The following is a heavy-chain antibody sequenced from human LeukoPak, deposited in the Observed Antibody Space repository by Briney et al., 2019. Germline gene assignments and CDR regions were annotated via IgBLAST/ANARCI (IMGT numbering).Heavy chain of an antibody. Sequence: ASVKVSCKASGYTFTSYGINWVRQAPGQGLEGMGWISTYNGNANYAQKLQGRVTMTRDTSTRTAYMELRSLRSDDTAVYYCARGFWNDVKLPTTTGYYFDYGGEGTLVTVSS. V-gene: IGHV1-18*01. D-gene: IGHD1-1*01. J-gene: IGHJ4*02. CDR3: ARGFWNDVKLPTTTGYYFDY. CDR2: ISTYNGNA. CDR1: GYTFTSYG.